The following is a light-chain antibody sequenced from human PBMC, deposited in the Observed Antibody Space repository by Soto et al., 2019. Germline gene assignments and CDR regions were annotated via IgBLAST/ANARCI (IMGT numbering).Light chain of an antibody. CDR1: QSVSSSY. Sequence: EILLTQSPVTLSLSPGERASLSCGASQSVSSSYLAWYQQKPGQAPRLLIYGASNRATGIPDRFSGSGSGTDFTLTISRLEPEDFAVYYCQQYGSSPITFGQGTRLEIK. CDR2: GAS. J-gene: IGKJ5*01. V-gene: IGKV3-20*01. CDR3: QQYGSSPIT.